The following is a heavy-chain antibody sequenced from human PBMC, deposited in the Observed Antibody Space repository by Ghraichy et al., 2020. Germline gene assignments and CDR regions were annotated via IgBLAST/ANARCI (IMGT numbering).Heavy chain of an antibody. Sequence: GGSLRLSCAASGFTFSDYYMSWIRQAPGKGLEWVSYISSSSSYTNYADSVKGRFTISRDNAKNSLYLQMNSLRAEDTAVYYCARSLHLGELSPLDYWGQGTLVTVSS. J-gene: IGHJ4*02. CDR1: GFTFSDYY. D-gene: IGHD3-16*02. V-gene: IGHV3-11*06. CDR2: ISSSSSYT. CDR3: ARSLHLGELSPLDY.